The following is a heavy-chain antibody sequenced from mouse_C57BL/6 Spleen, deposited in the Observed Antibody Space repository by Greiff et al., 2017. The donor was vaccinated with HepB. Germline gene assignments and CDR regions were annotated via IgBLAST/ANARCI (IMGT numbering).Heavy chain of an antibody. J-gene: IGHJ3*01. CDR2: ISSGSSTI. CDR1: GFTFSDYG. D-gene: IGHD2-4*01. Sequence: EVQGVESGGGLVKPGGSLKLSCAASGFTFSDYGMHWVRQAPEKGLEWVAYISSGSSTIYYADTVKGRFTISRDNAKNTLFLQMTSLRSEDTAMYYCATYYDYDVGDWFAYGGQGTLVTVSA. CDR3: ATYYDYDVGDWFAY. V-gene: IGHV5-17*01.